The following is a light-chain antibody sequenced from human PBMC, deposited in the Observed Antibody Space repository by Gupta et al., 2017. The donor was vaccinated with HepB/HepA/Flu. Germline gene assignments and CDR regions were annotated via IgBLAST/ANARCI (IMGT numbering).Light chain of an antibody. J-gene: IGKJ1*01. CDR1: QSLVYSDGNTY. V-gene: IGKV2-30*01. Sequence: VVMTQSPLSLPVTLGQPASISCRSSQSLVYSDGNTYLCWFQQRPGESPRRRIYNVSNRDSGVPERCIGSRSGTDFTLKISSVEADDVVVYYCMQDTHWPPWTFGQGTKVEI. CDR3: MQDTHWPPWT. CDR2: NVS.